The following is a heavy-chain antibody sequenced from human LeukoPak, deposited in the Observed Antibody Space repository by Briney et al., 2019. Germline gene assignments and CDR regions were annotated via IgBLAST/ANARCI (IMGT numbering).Heavy chain of an antibody. D-gene: IGHD2-8*01. Sequence: GVSLRLSCAASGFIFSSYTMHWVRQAPGKGLEWVSLISSTSSHINYADSVKGRFTISRDNTKNSLYLQMSSLRAEDTAVYYCAGVLGVSYWGQGTLV. CDR3: AGVLGVSY. V-gene: IGHV3-21*01. J-gene: IGHJ4*02. CDR2: ISSTSSHI. CDR1: GFIFSSYT.